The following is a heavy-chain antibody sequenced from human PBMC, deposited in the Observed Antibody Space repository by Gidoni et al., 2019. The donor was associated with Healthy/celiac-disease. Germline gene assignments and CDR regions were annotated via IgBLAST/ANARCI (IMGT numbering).Heavy chain of an antibody. Sequence: QVQLQQWGAGLLKPSETLSLTCAVYGGSFSGYSWSWIRQPPGKGLEWIGEINHSGSTNYNPSLKSRVTISVDTSKTQFSLKLSSVTAADTAVYYCARGSGYDSSGYPTLYYYYGMDVWGQGTTVTVSS. V-gene: IGHV4-34*01. CDR3: ARGSGYDSSGYPTLYYYYGMDV. J-gene: IGHJ6*02. D-gene: IGHD3-22*01. CDR1: GGSFSGYS. CDR2: INHSGST.